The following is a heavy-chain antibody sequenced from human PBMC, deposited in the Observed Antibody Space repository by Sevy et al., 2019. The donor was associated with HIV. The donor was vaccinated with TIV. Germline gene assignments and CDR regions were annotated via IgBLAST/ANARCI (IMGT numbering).Heavy chain of an antibody. CDR3: AREAVRGYGSGSYYKNAFDI. CDR2: INPNSGGT. V-gene: IGHV1-2*02. J-gene: IGHJ3*02. CDR1: GYTFTGYY. D-gene: IGHD3-10*01. Sequence: ASVKVSCKASGYTFTGYYMHWVRQAPGQGLEWMGWINPNSGGTNYAQKFQGRVTMTRDTSISTAYMELSRLRSDDTAMDYCAREAVRGYGSGSYYKNAFDIWGQGTMVTVSS.